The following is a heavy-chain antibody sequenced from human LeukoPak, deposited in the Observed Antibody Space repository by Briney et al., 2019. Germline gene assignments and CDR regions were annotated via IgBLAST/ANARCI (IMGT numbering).Heavy chain of an antibody. D-gene: IGHD3-10*01. Sequence: SETLSLTCTVSGYSISSGYYWGWIRQPPGKGLEWIGSIYHSGSTYYNPSLKSRVTISVDTSKNQFSLKLSSATAADTAVYYCARTVGYYGGDFDYWGQGTLVTVSS. V-gene: IGHV4-38-2*02. CDR1: GYSISSGYY. CDR2: IYHSGST. CDR3: ARTVGYYGGDFDY. J-gene: IGHJ4*02.